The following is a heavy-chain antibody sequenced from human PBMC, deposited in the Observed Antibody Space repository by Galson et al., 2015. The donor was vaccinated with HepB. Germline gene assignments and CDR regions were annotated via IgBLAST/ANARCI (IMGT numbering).Heavy chain of an antibody. Sequence: VKVSCKVSGYTFTDYYMHWVQQAPGKGLEWMGLVDPEDGETIYAEKFQGRVTITADTSTDTAYMELSSLRSEDTAVYYCATRDWNYANPNIIPTDWYFDLWGRGTLVTVSS. CDR2: VDPEDGET. V-gene: IGHV1-69-2*01. CDR3: ATRDWNYANPNIIPTDWYFDL. D-gene: IGHD1-7*01. J-gene: IGHJ2*01. CDR1: GYTFTDYY.